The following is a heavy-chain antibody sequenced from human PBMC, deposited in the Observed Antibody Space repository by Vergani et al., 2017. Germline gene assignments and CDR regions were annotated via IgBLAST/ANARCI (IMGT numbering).Heavy chain of an antibody. D-gene: IGHD3-10*01. V-gene: IGHV4-59*01. Sequence: QVQLQESGPGLVKPSETLSLTCTASGGSISSYYWSWIRQPPGKGLEWIGYIYYGGSTNYNPSLKSGGTISVDTSKNQFSLKLSSVTAADTAVYYCTRMRGMTMVREVIGAFNIGGEGTMVTVSS. J-gene: IGHJ3*02. CDR2: IYYGGST. CDR3: TRMRGMTMVREVIGAFNI. CDR1: GGSISSYY.